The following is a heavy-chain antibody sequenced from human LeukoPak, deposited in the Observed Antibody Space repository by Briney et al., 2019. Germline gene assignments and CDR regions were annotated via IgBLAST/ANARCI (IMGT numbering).Heavy chain of an antibody. V-gene: IGHV4-59*08. CDR2: VYSTCST. D-gene: IGHD3-22*01. J-gene: IGHJ4*02. Sequence: PSETLSLTCTVSGGSISGYYWSWLRQPPGKGLEWIVDVYSTCSTYYNPSLKSRVTISLDTSNNHSSLHLISVTAADTAMYYCARHYDPPSYYSNYFASWGQGTLITVSS. CDR1: GGSISGYY. CDR3: ARHYDPPSYYSNYFAS.